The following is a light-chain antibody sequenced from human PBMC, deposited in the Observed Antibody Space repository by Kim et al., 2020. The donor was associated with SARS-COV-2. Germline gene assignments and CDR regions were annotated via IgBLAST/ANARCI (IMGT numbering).Light chain of an antibody. CDR3: QVWDSSTGV. CDR1: KLGYKY. J-gene: IGLJ3*02. CDR2: QDN. Sequence: SYELTQPPSVSVSPGQTASITCSGDKLGYKYVCWYQQKPGHSPVLVIYQDNKRPSGIPERFSGSNSGNTATLTISGTQAMDEADYYCQVWDSSTGVFGAG. V-gene: IGLV3-1*01.